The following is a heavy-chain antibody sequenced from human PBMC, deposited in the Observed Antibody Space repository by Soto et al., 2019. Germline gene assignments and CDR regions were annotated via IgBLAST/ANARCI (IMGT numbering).Heavy chain of an antibody. J-gene: IGHJ4*02. CDR1: GFTFSDYY. V-gene: IGHV3-11*06. CDR3: ARSPGVKYYFDY. Sequence: QVQLVESGGGLVKPGGSLRLSCAASGFTFSDYYMSWIRQAPGKGLEWVSYISSSSSYTNYADSVKGRFTISRDNAKNSLYLQMNSLRAEDTAMYYCARSPGVKYYFDYWGQGTLVTVSS. CDR2: ISSSSSYT. D-gene: IGHD3-3*01.